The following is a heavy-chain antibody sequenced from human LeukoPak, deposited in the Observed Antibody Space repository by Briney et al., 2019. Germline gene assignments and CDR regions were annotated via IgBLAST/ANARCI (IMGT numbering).Heavy chain of an antibody. CDR3: AREYDTRARFDT. V-gene: IGHV3-48*01. CDR1: GDSFIRHT. CDR2: ISSSGSPI. Sequence: GGSLRLSCVGSGDSFIRHTLIWVRRAPGKGLEWIAYISSSGSPIYYADSVKGRFTVSRDNARTSLFLHMNSLRAEDTAVYYCAREYDTRARFDTWGQGTLVTVSS. J-gene: IGHJ4*02. D-gene: IGHD2-2*01.